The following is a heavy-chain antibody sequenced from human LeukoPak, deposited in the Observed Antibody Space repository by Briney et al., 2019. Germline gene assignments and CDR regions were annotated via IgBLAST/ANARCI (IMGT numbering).Heavy chain of an antibody. V-gene: IGHV4-34*01. D-gene: IGHD3-3*01. CDR3: ARGPSTILD. Sequence: SETLSLTCAVYGGSFSGYYWSWIRQPPGKGLEWIGEINHSGSTNYNPSLKSRVTISVDTSKNQFSLKLSSVTAADTAVYYCARGPSTILDWGQGTLVTVSS. CDR1: GGSFSGYY. CDR2: INHSGST. J-gene: IGHJ4*02.